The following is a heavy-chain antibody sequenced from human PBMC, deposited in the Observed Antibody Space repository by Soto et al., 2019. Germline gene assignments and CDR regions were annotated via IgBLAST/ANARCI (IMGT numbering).Heavy chain of an antibody. CDR2: IIPILGIA. Sequence: QVQLVQSGAEVKKPGSSVKVSCKASGGTFSSYTIIWVRQAPGQGLEWMGRIIPILGIANYAQKFQGRVTITADKSTSTAYMELSSLRSEDTAVYYCASHSGNHYNDYWGQGTLVTVSS. CDR1: GGTFSSYT. V-gene: IGHV1-69*02. J-gene: IGHJ4*02. CDR3: ASHSGNHYNDY. D-gene: IGHD3-10*01.